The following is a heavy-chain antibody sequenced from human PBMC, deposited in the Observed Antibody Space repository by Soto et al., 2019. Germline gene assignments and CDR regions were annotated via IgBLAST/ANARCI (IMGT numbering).Heavy chain of an antibody. CDR1: GGSISSSSYY. J-gene: IGHJ6*02. D-gene: IGHD3-10*01. CDR2: IYYSGST. Sequence: SETLSLTCTVSGGSISSSSYYWGWIRQPPGKGLEWIGSIYYSGSTYYNPSLKSRVTISVDTSQNQFSLKLSSVTAADTAVYYCAVFTYYYGMDVWGQGTTVNVSS. CDR3: AVFTYYYGMDV. V-gene: IGHV4-39*01.